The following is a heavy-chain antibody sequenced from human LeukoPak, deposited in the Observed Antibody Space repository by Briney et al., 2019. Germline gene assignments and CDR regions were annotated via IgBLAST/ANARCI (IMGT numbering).Heavy chain of an antibody. D-gene: IGHD4-17*01. Sequence: SETLSLTCTVSGGSISSGGYYWSWIRQRPGKDLEWIGYIYYSGNTYYNPSLKSRVTISVDTSRNQFSLKLNSVTAADTAVYYCARSTVPYYFDYWGQGTLVTVSS. CDR1: GGSISSGGYY. V-gene: IGHV4-31*03. J-gene: IGHJ4*01. CDR3: ARSTVPYYFDY. CDR2: IYYSGNT.